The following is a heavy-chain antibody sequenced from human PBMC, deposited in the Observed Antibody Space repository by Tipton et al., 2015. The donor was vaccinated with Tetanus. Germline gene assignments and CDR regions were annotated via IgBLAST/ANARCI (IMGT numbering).Heavy chain of an antibody. J-gene: IGHJ4*02. CDR2: INDSGST. V-gene: IGHV4-34*01. Sequence: LRLSCAVYGGSFSGYYWNWIRQPPGKGLEWIGEINDSGSTSYNPSLKSRVTISVDTSKNQFSLNLSSVTAADTAVYYCARWETVTTKTPYWGQGTLVTVSS. CDR1: GGSFSGYY. CDR3: ARWETVTTKTPY. D-gene: IGHD4-17*01.